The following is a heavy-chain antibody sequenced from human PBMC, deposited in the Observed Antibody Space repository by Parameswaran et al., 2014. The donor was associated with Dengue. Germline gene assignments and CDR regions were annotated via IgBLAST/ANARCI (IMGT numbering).Heavy chain of an antibody. Sequence: VRQAPGKGLEWIGYIYYSGSTYYNPSLKSRVTISVDTSKNQFSLKLSSVTAADTAVYYCARGQVVPAAMFDYWGQGTLVTVSS. V-gene: IGHV4-31*02. CDR2: IYYSGST. CDR3: ARGQVVPAAMFDY. J-gene: IGHJ4*02. D-gene: IGHD2-2*01.